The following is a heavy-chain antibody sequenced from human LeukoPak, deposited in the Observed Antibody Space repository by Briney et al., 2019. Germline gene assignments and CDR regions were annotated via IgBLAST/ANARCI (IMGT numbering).Heavy chain of an antibody. CDR3: ARVLPSGSYYLDY. V-gene: IGHV4-59*01. Sequence: SETLSLTCTVSGGSISSYYWSWIRQPPGKGLEWIGYIYYSGSTNYNPSLKSRVTISVDTSKNQFSLKLSSVTAADTAVYYCARVLPSGSYYLDYWGQGTLVTVSS. CDR1: GGSISSYY. CDR2: IYYSGST. D-gene: IGHD3-10*01. J-gene: IGHJ4*02.